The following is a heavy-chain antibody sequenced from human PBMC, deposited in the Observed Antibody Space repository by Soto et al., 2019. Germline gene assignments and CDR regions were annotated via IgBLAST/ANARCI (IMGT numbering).Heavy chain of an antibody. D-gene: IGHD3-22*01. V-gene: IGHV1-18*01. CDR2: ISSYNGNT. CDR1: GYTFTSYG. J-gene: IGHJ4*02. CDR3: ASGYYYDRSGYFPLRY. Sequence: ASVKVSCTASGYTFTSYGISWVRQAPGQGLDWMGWISSYNGNTNYAQKLQGRVTMTTDTFTSTAYMELRSLRSDDTAVYYCASGYYYDRSGYFPLRYWGQGTLVTVSS.